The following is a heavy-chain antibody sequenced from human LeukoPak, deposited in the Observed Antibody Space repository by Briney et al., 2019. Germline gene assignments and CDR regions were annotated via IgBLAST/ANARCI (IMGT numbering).Heavy chain of an antibody. J-gene: IGHJ4*02. CDR1: GFTFSTNA. Sequence: GGSLRLSCAASGFTFSTNAMGWVRQAPGKGLEWVSSLDNTGKTYYAESVKGRFTISRDNSKNTLDLQMNSLGVEDTAVYYCTRDRSCSGGSCYADYWGQGTRVTVSS. D-gene: IGHD2-15*01. V-gene: IGHV3-66*01. CDR2: LDNTGKT. CDR3: TRDRSCSGGSCYADY.